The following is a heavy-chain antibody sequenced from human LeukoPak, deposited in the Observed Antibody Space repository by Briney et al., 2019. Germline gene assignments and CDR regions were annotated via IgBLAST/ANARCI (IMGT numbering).Heavy chain of an antibody. D-gene: IGHD2-2*02. CDR3: VTGGYCTSTNCYTLLDY. J-gene: IGHJ4*02. CDR1: GFSLRSYA. CDR2: ISSDGGTT. Sequence: GGSLRLSCSASGFSLRSYAMHWVRQAPGKGLEYVSRISSDGGTTYYTDSVKGRFTISRDNSKNRLYLQMSGLRLEDTAVYYCVTGGYCTSTNCYTLLDYWGQGTLLTVSS. V-gene: IGHV3-64D*06.